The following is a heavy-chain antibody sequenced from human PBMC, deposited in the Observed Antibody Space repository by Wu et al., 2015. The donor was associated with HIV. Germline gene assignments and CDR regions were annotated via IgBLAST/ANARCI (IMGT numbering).Heavy chain of an antibody. Sequence: QVQLAQSGAEVKKPGASVKVSCKAPGYTSTVYYMHWMRQAPGQGLEWMGWINPNSGGTDYAQKFQGRLTMTRDSSISTAYMELSGLTSDDTAVYYCASDSSEGPFSHYYFALWGQGSLVTVSS. CDR1: GYTSTVYY. D-gene: IGHD3-3*01. CDR3: ASDSSEGPFSHYYFAL. CDR2: INPNSGGT. J-gene: IGHJ4*02. V-gene: IGHV1-2*02.